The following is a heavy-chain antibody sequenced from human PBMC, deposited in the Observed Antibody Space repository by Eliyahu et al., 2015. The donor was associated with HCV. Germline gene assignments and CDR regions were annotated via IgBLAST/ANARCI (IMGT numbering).Heavy chain of an antibody. J-gene: IGHJ4*02. CDR3: ARWDSSGYTHNYFDC. CDR2: IKQDGSEK. D-gene: IGHD3-22*01. V-gene: IGHV3-7*03. CDR1: GFTFSSYW. Sequence: GFTFSSYWMSWVRQAPGKGLEWVANIKQDGSEKYYVDSVKGRFTISRDNAKNSLYLQMNSLRAEDTAVYYCARWDSSGYTHNYFDCWGQGTLVTVSS.